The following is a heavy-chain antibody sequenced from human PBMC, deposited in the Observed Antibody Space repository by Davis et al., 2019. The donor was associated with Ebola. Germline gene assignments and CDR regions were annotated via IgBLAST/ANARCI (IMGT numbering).Heavy chain of an antibody. Sequence: MPSETLSLTCTVSGGSISSYYWSWIRQPPGKGLEWIGYIYYSGSTNYNPSLKSRVTISVDTSKNQFSLKLRSVTAADTAVYYCARDQGLHLGEALDYWGQGTLVTVSS. D-gene: IGHD3-16*01. CDR3: ARDQGLHLGEALDY. J-gene: IGHJ4*02. CDR2: IYYSGST. CDR1: GGSISSYY. V-gene: IGHV4-59*01.